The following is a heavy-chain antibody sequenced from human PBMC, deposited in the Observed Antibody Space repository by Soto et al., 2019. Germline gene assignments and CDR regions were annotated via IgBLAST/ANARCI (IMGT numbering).Heavy chain of an antibody. Sequence: SVKVSCKASGGTLSSYAISWVRQAPGQGLEWMGGIIPIFGTANYAQKFQGRVTITADESTSTAYMELSSLRSEDTAVYYCATEIFCSGGSCYSGYYYGMDVWGQGTTVTVSS. CDR3: ATEIFCSGGSCYSGYYYGMDV. V-gene: IGHV1-69*13. CDR2: IIPIFGTA. CDR1: GGTLSSYA. J-gene: IGHJ6*02. D-gene: IGHD2-15*01.